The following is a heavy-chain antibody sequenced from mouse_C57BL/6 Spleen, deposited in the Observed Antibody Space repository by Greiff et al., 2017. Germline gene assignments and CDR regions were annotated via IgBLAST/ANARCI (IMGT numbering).Heavy chain of an antibody. CDR1: GFTFSSYA. D-gene: IGHD1-1*01. V-gene: IGHV5-9-1*02. J-gene: IGHJ1*03. CDR3: TRDYYGSSYGYFDV. Sequence: DVMLVESGEGLVKPGGSLKLSCAASGFTFSSYAMSWVRQTPEKRLEWVAYISSGGDYIYYADTVKGRFTISRDNARNTLYLQMSSLKAEDTAMYYGTRDYYGSSYGYFDVWGTGTTVTVAS. CDR2: ISSGGDYI.